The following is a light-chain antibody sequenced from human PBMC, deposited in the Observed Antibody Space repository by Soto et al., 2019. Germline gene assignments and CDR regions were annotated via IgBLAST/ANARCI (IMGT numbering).Light chain of an antibody. CDR2: AAS. CDR3: QQYNSYPIT. J-gene: IGKJ5*01. CDR1: QGISSY. V-gene: IGKV1-8*01. Sequence: IRITQSPSALSAYTGDRVTITCRASQGISSYLAWYQQKPGKAPKLLIYAASTLQSGVPSRFSGSGSGTDFTLTISCLQSEDFATYYCQQYNSYPITFGQGTRLEI.